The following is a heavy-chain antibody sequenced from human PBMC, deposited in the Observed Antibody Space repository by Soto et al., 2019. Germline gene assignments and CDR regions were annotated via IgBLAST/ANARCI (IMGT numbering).Heavy chain of an antibody. D-gene: IGHD6-19*01. CDR1: GFTFSSYS. V-gene: IGHV3-48*02. J-gene: IGHJ6*02. Sequence: GGSLRLSCAASGFTFSSYSMNWVRQAPGKGLEWVSYISSSSSTIYYAESVKGRLTISRDNAKNSLYLQMNSLRDEDTAVYYCAREFLPGPDMLRIAVPWGYYYYGMDVWGQGTTVTVSS. CDR2: ISSSSSTI. CDR3: AREFLPGPDMLRIAVPWGYYYYGMDV.